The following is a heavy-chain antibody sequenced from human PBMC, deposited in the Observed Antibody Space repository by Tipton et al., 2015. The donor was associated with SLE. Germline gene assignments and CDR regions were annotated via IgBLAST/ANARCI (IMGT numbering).Heavy chain of an antibody. CDR3: ARETSWVDY. CDR2: VYYSGNT. J-gene: IGHJ4*02. CDR1: GGSIRSYY. D-gene: IGHD7-27*01. Sequence: TLSLTCTVSGGSIRSYYWSWIRQPPGKGLEWIGSVYYSGNTHYNPSLKSRVTISVDTSKNQFSLKLTSLTAADTAVYYCARETSWVDYWGQGTLVTVSS. V-gene: IGHV4-59*12.